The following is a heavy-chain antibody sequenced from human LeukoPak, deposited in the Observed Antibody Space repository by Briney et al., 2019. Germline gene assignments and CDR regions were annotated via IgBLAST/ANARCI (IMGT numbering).Heavy chain of an antibody. V-gene: IGHV3-23*01. Sequence: GGSLRLSCAASGFTFSSYAMSWVRQAPGKGLEWVSAISGSGGSTYYADSVKGRFTISRDNSKNTLYLQVNSLRAEDTAVYYCAKAIRNGSGIYLDYWGQGTLVTVSS. CDR2: ISGSGGST. CDR1: GFTFSSYA. D-gene: IGHD3-10*01. CDR3: AKAIRNGSGIYLDY. J-gene: IGHJ4*02.